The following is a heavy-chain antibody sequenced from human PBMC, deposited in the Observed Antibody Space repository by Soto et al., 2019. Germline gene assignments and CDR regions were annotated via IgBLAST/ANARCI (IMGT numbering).Heavy chain of an antibody. CDR1: GGSISSSNW. Sequence: LRRTLSLTCAVSGGSISSSNWWSWVRQPPGKGLEWIGEIYHSGSTNYNPSLKSRVTISVDKSKNQFSLKLSSVTAADTAVYYCERESGSGSYSNDAFDIWGQGTMVTVSS. CDR3: ERESGSGSYSNDAFDI. D-gene: IGHD3-10*01. CDR2: IYHSGST. V-gene: IGHV4-4*02. J-gene: IGHJ3*02.